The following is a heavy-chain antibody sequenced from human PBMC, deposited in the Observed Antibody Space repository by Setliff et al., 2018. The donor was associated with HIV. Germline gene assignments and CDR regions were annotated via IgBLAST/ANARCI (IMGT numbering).Heavy chain of an antibody. Sequence: ASVKVSCKVSGFTLREVSMHWVRQAPAKGLEWMGWINPNSGDTNYAQKFQGRVTMTRDTSISTVYMELSRLISDDTAVYYCVRDRTHQNWGSRGYYYMDVWGKGTTVTVSS. CDR3: VRDRTHQNWGSRGYYYMDV. J-gene: IGHJ6*03. CDR2: INPNSGDT. CDR1: GFTLREVS. V-gene: IGHV1-2*02. D-gene: IGHD7-27*01.